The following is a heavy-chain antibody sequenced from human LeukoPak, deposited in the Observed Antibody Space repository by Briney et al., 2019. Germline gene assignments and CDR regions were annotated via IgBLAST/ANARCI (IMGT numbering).Heavy chain of an antibody. CDR1: GGSVINTNW. D-gene: IGHD3-3*01. CDR3: AREGGFYRPLDY. CDR2: LHLDGRT. V-gene: IGHV4-4*02. Sequence: SETLSLTCGVSGGSVINTNWWTLGRQPPGKGLEWIGELHLDGRTNYNPSLESRLTMSVDVSENQVSLKLTSVTAADTAVYYCAREGGFYRPLDYSGQGTLVTVSS. J-gene: IGHJ4*02.